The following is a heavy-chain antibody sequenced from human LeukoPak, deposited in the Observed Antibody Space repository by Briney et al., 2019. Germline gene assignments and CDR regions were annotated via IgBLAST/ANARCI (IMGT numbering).Heavy chain of an antibody. Sequence: GSLRLSCVASGFIFSSYAIHWVRQAPGKGLEWVAVISYDGSNKYYADSVKGRFTISRDNSKNTLYLQMNSLRAEDTAVYYCARDRDYGDLDYWGQGTLVTVSS. D-gene: IGHD4-17*01. V-gene: IGHV3-30-3*01. CDR3: ARDRDYGDLDY. CDR1: GFIFSSYA. J-gene: IGHJ4*02. CDR2: ISYDGSNK.